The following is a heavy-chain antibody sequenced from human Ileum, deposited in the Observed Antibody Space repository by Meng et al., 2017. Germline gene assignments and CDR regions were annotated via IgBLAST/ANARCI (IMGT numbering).Heavy chain of an antibody. D-gene: IGHD6-6*01. Sequence: QITLTESGPTLVEPTETLTLTCTFSGFSLNTVGVGVGWIRQPPGKALEWLALIYWDDEYRYSPSLRSRLTITKDTSRNQVVLRMTNVGPVDAGTYYCVHRLVAAQHWFDPWGQGTLVTVSS. V-gene: IGHV2-5*02. CDR1: GFSLNTVGVG. J-gene: IGHJ5*02. CDR2: IYWDDEY. CDR3: VHRLVAAQHWFDP.